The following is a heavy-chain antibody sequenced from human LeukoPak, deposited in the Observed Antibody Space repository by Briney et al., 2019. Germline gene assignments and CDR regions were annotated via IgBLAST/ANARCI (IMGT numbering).Heavy chain of an antibody. V-gene: IGHV3-64D*09. CDR1: GFTFSSYA. J-gene: IGHJ4*02. Sequence: GGSLRLSCSASGFTFSSYAMHWVRQAPGKGLEYVSAISSNGGSTYYADPVKGRFTIPRDNSKNTLYLRMSSLRAEDTAVYYCVKPRTGEYYAYVWGSYHPPYFDYWGQGTLVTVSS. CDR3: VKPRTGEYYAYVWGSYHPPYFDY. CDR2: ISSNGGST. D-gene: IGHD3-16*02.